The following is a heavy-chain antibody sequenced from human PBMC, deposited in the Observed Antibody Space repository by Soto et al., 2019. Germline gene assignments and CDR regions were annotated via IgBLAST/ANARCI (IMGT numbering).Heavy chain of an antibody. CDR1: GFTFSSYA. D-gene: IGHD2-2*01. CDR3: AKGVEDIVVVPAVMLDY. Sequence: GGSLRLSCAASGFTFSSYAMSWVRQAPGKGLEWVSAISGSGGSTYYADSVKGRFTISRDNSKNTLYLQMNSLRAEDTAVYYCAKGVEDIVVVPAVMLDYWGQGTLVTVSS. V-gene: IGHV3-23*01. CDR2: ISGSGGST. J-gene: IGHJ4*02.